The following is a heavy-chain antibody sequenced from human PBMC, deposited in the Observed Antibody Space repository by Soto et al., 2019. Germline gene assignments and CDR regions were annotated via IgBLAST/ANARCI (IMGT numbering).Heavy chain of an antibody. CDR1: GGSISNSNW. J-gene: IGHJ5*02. Sequence: SETLSLTCTVSGGSISNSNWWTRLRPLPGKGLQWFGETYHSETNNYNPSHHSLVHITVTNAKKHYSVEMMSLTAADTAIYYWARGRRTVQTTRVGIDAWGPGRLVTVSS. CDR3: ARGRRTVQTTRVGIDA. CDR2: TYHSETN. V-gene: IGHV4-4*02.